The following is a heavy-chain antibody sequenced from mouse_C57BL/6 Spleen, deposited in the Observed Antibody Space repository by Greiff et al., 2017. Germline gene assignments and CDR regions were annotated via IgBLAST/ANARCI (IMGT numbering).Heavy chain of an antibody. Sequence: QVQLQQSGAELVKPGASVKLSCKASGYTFTSYWMQWVKQRPGQGLEWIGEIDPSDSYTNYNQKLKGKATLTVDTSSSTAYMQLSSLTSQDSAVYYCAREDYYGSSYEGYWGQCTTLTVSS. D-gene: IGHD1-1*01. CDR2: IDPSDSYT. CDR1: GYTFTSYW. J-gene: IGHJ2*01. V-gene: IGHV1-50*01. CDR3: AREDYYGSSYEGY.